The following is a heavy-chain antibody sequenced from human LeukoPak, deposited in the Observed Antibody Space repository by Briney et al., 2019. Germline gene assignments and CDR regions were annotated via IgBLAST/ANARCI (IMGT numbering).Heavy chain of an antibody. CDR1: GGSISSDNYY. Sequence: PSETLSLTCTVSGGSISSDNYYWGWIRQPPGKGLEWIGSIYYSGNTYYNPSLKSRVTISVDTSKNQFSLKLSSVTAADTAVYYCARGLFSGDFWSGYSPRYYFDYWGQGTLVTVSS. J-gene: IGHJ4*02. V-gene: IGHV4-39*07. CDR3: ARGLFSGDFWSGYSPRYYFDY. D-gene: IGHD3-3*01. CDR2: IYYSGNT.